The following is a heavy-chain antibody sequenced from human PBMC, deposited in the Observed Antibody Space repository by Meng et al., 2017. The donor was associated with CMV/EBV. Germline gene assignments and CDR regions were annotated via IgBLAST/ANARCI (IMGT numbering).Heavy chain of an antibody. V-gene: IGHV3-53*01. CDR1: GFTVSSNY. D-gene: IGHD5-18*01. Sequence: VPLGEFGGSLIPPGGSLRLSCAASGFTVSSNYMSWVRQAPGKGLEWVAVIYSGGSTYYADSVKGRFTISRDNSKNTLYLQMNSLRAEDTAVYYCARGGTAIPDYWGQGTLVTVSS. CDR3: ARGGTAIPDY. CDR2: IYSGGST. J-gene: IGHJ4*02.